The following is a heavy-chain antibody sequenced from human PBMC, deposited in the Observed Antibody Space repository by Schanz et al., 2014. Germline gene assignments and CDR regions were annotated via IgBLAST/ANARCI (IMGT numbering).Heavy chain of an antibody. CDR1: GGTFSSYT. CDR2: IIPVLAIA. Sequence: QVQLVQSGAEVKKPGSSVKVSCTASGGTFSSYTIGWIRQAPGQGLEWMGRIIPVLAIADYAQKFQGRVTITADKSTSTASMELSSLRSEDTAVYYCARGPSQGYSYGHNIGAYYYGMDVWGQGTTVTVS. V-gene: IGHV1-69*02. D-gene: IGHD5-18*01. J-gene: IGHJ6*02. CDR3: ARGPSQGYSYGHNIGAYYYGMDV.